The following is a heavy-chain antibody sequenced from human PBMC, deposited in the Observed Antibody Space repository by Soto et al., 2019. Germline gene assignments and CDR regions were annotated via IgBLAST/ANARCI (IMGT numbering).Heavy chain of an antibody. CDR3: ARDSTYCSSTSCYGYWFDP. V-gene: IGHV1-2*04. D-gene: IGHD2-2*01. CDR1: GYTFTRYY. CDR2: INPNSGGT. J-gene: IGHJ5*02. Sequence: ASVKVSCKASGYTFTRYYMHWVRQAPGQGLEWMGWINPNSGGTNYAQKFQGWVTMTRDTSISTAYMELSRLRSDDTAVYYCARDSTYCSSTSCYGYWFDPWGQGTLVTVSS.